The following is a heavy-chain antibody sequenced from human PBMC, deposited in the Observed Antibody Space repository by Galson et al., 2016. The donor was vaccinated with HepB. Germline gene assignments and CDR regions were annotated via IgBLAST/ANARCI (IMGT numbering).Heavy chain of an antibody. V-gene: IGHV3-7*01. J-gene: IGHJ4*02. D-gene: IGHD6-19*01. CDR2: IKSDGSER. Sequence: SLRLSCAASGFTFSLYWMTWVRRAPGKGLEWLANIKSDGSERYYADSVQGRFTVSRDNAKNSLFLQMNSLRAEDTAVYYCARDRRGSGWYIDYWGQGTLVTVSS. CDR3: ARDRRGSGWYIDY. CDR1: GFTFSLYW.